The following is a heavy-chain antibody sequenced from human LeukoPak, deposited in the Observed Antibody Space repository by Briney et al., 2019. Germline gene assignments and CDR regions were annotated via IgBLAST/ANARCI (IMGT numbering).Heavy chain of an antibody. V-gene: IGHV3-21*01. CDR1: GFTFSTYS. Sequence: GGSLRLSCAASGFTFSTYSMNWVRQAPGKGLEWVSSISSSSSYIYYADSVKGRFTISRDNAKNSLYLQMNSLRAEDTAVYYCAGDRDVLRYFDWTFDYWGQGTLVTVSS. J-gene: IGHJ4*02. CDR3: AGDRDVLRYFDWTFDY. D-gene: IGHD3-9*01. CDR2: ISSSSSYI.